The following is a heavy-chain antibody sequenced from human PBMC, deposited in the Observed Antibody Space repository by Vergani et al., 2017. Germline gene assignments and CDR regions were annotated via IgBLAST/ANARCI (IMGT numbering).Heavy chain of an antibody. CDR3: AGYGDSRDLDAFDV. Sequence: QLQLQESGPGLVKPSETLSLTCTVSGGPISSSSYYWGRIRQPPGKGLEWIGSIYYSGSTYYNPSHRSRVTIPVDTCKDQFSLKLSPVTAADAAVYYCAGYGDSRDLDAFDVWGQGTMVTVSS. V-gene: IGHV4-39*07. D-gene: IGHD3-22*01. CDR1: GGPISSSSYY. CDR2: IYYSGST. J-gene: IGHJ3*01.